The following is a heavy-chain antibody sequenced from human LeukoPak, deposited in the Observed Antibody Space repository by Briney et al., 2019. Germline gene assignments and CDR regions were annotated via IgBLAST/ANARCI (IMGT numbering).Heavy chain of an antibody. Sequence: SETLSLTCTVSGGSINSYYWSWIRQPPGKGLEWVGYVYDSGGTTYNPSLQSRATISVYTSKNKFSLKLSSVTAADTAVYYCARDKSRSIYYYYGMDVGGQGTTVTVSS. CDR1: GGSINSYY. J-gene: IGHJ6*02. CDR2: VYDSGGT. V-gene: IGHV4-59*01. CDR3: ARDKSRSIYYYYGMDV. D-gene: IGHD2-2*01.